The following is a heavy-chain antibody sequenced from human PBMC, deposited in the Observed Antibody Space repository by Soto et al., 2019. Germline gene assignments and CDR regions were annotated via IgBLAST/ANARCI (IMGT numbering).Heavy chain of an antibody. V-gene: IGHV3-7*01. CDR2: INQDGTEK. CDR1: GLNFRRHW. Sequence: GGSLRLSCVVSGLNFRRHWMTWVRQAPGTGLEWVANINQDGTEKYYVDSVKGRFTISRDNGKGSLYLQMSSLRAEDTGMYYCARDERYCANGACYTLIDHWGQGTPVTVSS. J-gene: IGHJ4*02. CDR3: ARDERYCANGACYTLIDH. D-gene: IGHD2-8*01.